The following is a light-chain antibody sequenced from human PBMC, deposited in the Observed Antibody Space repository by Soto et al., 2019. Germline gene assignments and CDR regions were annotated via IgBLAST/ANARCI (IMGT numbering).Light chain of an antibody. CDR2: AAS. CDR3: KESYTPPVT. J-gene: IGKJ2*01. Sequence: DIQMTQSPSSLSASVGDRGTITCRASQSISTYLNWYQQNPGQAPKHLIYAASSLQSGVPSRCRGSGSGTALTLNIASLEREDVATYCCKESYTPPVTFGQGTNLEIK. CDR1: QSISTY. V-gene: IGKV1-39*01.